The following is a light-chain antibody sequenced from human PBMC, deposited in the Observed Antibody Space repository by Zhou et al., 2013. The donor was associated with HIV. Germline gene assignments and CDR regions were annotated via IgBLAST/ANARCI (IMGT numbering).Light chain of an antibody. CDR1: QSISHW. CDR2: KAS. CDR3: LQSHSYPLT. Sequence: DIQMTQSPSTLSASIGDRVTITCRASQSISHWLAWHQQKPGKAPKLLIYKASTLESGVPSRFSGGGSGTEFTLTVSSLQPDDFATYYCLQSHSYPLTFGQGTKLETK. V-gene: IGKV1-5*03. J-gene: IGKJ2*01.